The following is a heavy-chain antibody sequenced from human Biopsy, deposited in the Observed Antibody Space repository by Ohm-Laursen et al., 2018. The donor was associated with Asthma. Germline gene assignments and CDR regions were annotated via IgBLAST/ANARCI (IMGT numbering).Heavy chain of an antibody. J-gene: IGHJ6*02. CDR2: ISFDGSNK. D-gene: IGHD2-21*02. V-gene: IGHV3-30*03. Sequence: SLRLSCAASGFSFSRYGMHWVRQAPGKGLEWVAVISFDGSNKYYGDSVKGRFTIARDNSKNTVYLQMNSLRAEDTGVYYCASYEVVTAILPMDVWGQGTTVTVSS. CDR1: GFSFSRYG. CDR3: ASYEVVTAILPMDV.